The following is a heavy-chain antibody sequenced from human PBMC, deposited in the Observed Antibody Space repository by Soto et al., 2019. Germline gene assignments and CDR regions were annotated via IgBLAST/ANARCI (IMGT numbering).Heavy chain of an antibody. Sequence: QVQLQESGPGLVKPSGTLSLTCAVSSASISSSNWWSWVRQPPGKGLEWIGEIYHSGSTNYNPSRKRRVTISVDKAKNQSSLKLSSVSAADTAVYYCAMSASCSSTSGCGSTYSYYYYMDVWGKGTTVTVSS. J-gene: IGHJ6*03. V-gene: IGHV4-4*02. D-gene: IGHD2-2*01. CDR1: SASISSSNW. CDR2: IYHSGST. CDR3: AMSASCSSTSGCGSTYSYYYYMDV.